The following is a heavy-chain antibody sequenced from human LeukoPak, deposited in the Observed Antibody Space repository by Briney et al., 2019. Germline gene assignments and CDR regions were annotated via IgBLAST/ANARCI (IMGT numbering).Heavy chain of an antibody. CDR2: IYYSGST. J-gene: IGHJ5*02. CDR3: ARVLKHSRDVHP. V-gene: IGHV4-59*01. Sequence: SETLSLTCTVSGGSISSYYWSWIRQPPGKGLEWIGYIYYSGSTNYNPSLKSRVTISVDTSKNQFSLKLSSVTAADTAVYYCARVLKHSRDVHPWGQGTLVTVSS. CDR1: GGSISSYY. D-gene: IGHD6-13*01.